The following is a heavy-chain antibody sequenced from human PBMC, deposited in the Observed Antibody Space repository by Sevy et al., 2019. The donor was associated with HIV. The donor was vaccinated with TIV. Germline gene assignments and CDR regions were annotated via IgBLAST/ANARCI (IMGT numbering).Heavy chain of an antibody. D-gene: IGHD2-21*01. J-gene: IGHJ4*02. CDR2: IGTAGDT. Sequence: GGSLRLSCAASGFTFSSYDMHWVRQATGKGLEWVSAIGTAGDTYYPGSVKGRFTISRENAKNSLYLQMNSLRAGDTAVDYCARDSGQHTLDYWGQGTLVTVSS. CDR1: GFTFSSYD. V-gene: IGHV3-13*01. CDR3: ARDSGQHTLDY.